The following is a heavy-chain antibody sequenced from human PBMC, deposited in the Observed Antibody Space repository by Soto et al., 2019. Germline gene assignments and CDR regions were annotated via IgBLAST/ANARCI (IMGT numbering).Heavy chain of an antibody. V-gene: IGHV4-39*01. Sequence: QLQLQESGPGLVKPSETLSLTCTVSGGSISSSSYYWGWIRQPPGKGLEWIGSIYYSGSTYYNPSLKSRVTRALDTSKNQFSLKLSSVTAADTAVYYCARTRAVWFDPWGQGTLVTVSS. CDR1: GGSISSSSYY. D-gene: IGHD6-19*01. CDR3: ARTRAVWFDP. J-gene: IGHJ5*02. CDR2: IYYSGST.